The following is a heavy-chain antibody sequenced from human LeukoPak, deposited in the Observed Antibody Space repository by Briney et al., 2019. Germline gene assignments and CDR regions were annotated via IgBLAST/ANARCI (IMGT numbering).Heavy chain of an antibody. CDR2: IWYDGSNK. Sequence: GRSLRLSCAASGFTFTNYGMHWVRQAPGKGLEWVAVIWYDGSNKYYADSVKGRFTISRDNSKTTLYLQINSLRAEDTAVYYCAKATELWLLDYWGQGTLVTVSS. CDR3: AKATELWLLDY. V-gene: IGHV3-33*06. D-gene: IGHD5-18*01. J-gene: IGHJ4*02. CDR1: GFTFTNYG.